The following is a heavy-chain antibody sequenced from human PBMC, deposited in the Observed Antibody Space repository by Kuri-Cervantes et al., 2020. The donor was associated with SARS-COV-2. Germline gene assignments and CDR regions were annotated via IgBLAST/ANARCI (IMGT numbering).Heavy chain of an antibody. CDR1: GSTFSSYS. Sequence: GGSLRLSCAASGSTFSSYSMNWVRQAPGKGLEWVSSISSSSSYIYYADSVKGRFTISRDNAKNTLYLQMNSLRAEDTAVYYCARDEQWLVDYWGQGTLVTVSS. V-gene: IGHV3-21*01. J-gene: IGHJ4*02. D-gene: IGHD6-19*01. CDR3: ARDEQWLVDY. CDR2: ISSSSSYI.